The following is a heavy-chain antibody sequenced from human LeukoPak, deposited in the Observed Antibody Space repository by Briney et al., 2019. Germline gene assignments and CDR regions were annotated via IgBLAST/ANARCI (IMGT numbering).Heavy chain of an antibody. D-gene: IGHD2-2*02. Sequence: GGSLRLSCAASGFTLSSYAMSGVRQAPGKGLEWVSAISGSGGSTYYADSVKGRFTISRDNSKNTLYLQMNSLRAEDTAVYYCARSPLLYPDYWGQGTLVTVSS. V-gene: IGHV3-23*01. CDR2: ISGSGGST. J-gene: IGHJ4*02. CDR3: ARSPLLYPDY. CDR1: GFTLSSYA.